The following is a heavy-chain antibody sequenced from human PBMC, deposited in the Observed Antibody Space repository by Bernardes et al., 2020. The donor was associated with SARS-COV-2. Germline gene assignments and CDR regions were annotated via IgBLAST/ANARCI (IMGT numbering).Heavy chain of an antibody. V-gene: IGHV4-59*08. CDR3: ARQDIGAIFGVVITPAGMDV. D-gene: IGHD3-3*01. CDR1: GGSISSYY. CDR2: IYYSGST. J-gene: IGHJ6*02. Sequence: SETLSRTCTVSGGSISSYYWSWIRQPPGKGLEWIGYIYYSGSTNYNPSLKSRVTISVDTSKNQFSLKLSSVTAADTAVYYCARQDIGAIFGVVITPAGMDVWGQGTTVTVSS.